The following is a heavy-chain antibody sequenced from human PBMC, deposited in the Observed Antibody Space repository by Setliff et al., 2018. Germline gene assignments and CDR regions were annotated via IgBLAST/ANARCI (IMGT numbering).Heavy chain of an antibody. CDR2: IYTDGST. J-gene: IGHJ6*03. Sequence: SLTCTVSGDSISRAKYYWSWIRQSAGKGLECIGRIYTDGSTKYNPSLNSRVTLLIDTAKNQIPLRLSSVTAADTAVYFCARVTGFSYMDVWGKGTTVTVSS. CDR3: ARVTGFSYMDV. CDR1: GDSISRAKYY. V-gene: IGHV4-61*02. D-gene: IGHD3-3*01.